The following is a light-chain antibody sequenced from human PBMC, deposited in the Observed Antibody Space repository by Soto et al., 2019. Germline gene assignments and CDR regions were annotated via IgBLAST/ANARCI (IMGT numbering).Light chain of an antibody. CDR1: NMGSKS. Sequence: ELTQPPSVSVAPGKTARITCGGNNMGSKSVHWYQQKPGQAPVLVIYYDSDRPSGIPERFSGSNSGNTATLTISRVEAGDEADYYCQVWDSSSDHVVFGGGTKLTVL. CDR3: QVWDSSSDHVV. V-gene: IGLV3-21*04. CDR2: YDS. J-gene: IGLJ2*01.